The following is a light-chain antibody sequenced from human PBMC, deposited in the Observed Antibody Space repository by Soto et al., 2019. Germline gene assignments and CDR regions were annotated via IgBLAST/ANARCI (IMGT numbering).Light chain of an antibody. CDR1: NMGSKS. Sequence: ELTQPPSVSVAPGKTARITCGGNNMGSKSVHWYQQKPGQAPVLVIYYDSDRPSGIPERFSGSNSGNTATLTISRVEAGDEADYYCQVWDSSSDHVVFGGGTKLTVL. CDR3: QVWDSSSDHVV. V-gene: IGLV3-21*04. CDR2: YDS. J-gene: IGLJ2*01.